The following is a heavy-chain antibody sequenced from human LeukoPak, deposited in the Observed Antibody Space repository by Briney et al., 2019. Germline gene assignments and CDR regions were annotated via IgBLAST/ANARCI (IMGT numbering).Heavy chain of an antibody. CDR3: ARGQRGGVSGNLGGLFASYYTFYYMDV. V-gene: IGHV1-46*01. CDR1: GYGFTMYY. Sequence: ASVKVSCKASGYGFTMYYMRWVRQAPGQGLEWMGMINPSDGATTYAQKFRGRITMTRDISTTTVYMDLGSLTFEDTAVYFCARGQRGGVSGNLGGLFASYYTFYYMDVWGRGTTVTVSS. J-gene: IGHJ6*03. D-gene: IGHD3-16*01. CDR2: INPSDGAT.